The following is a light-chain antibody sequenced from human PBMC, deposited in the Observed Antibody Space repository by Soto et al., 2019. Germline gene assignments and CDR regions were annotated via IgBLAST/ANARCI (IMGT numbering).Light chain of an antibody. CDR1: QSVGNN. CDR2: ATS. J-gene: IGKJ4*01. V-gene: IGKV3-15*01. CDR3: QPDGSSPLT. Sequence: EIVVTQSPATLSVSPGERATLSCRASQSVGNNFAWYQQKPGQAPRLLIFATSTRATGVPARFSGSGSGTDFPLTNSFPHCENLAGYYSQPDGSSPLTFAGRAK.